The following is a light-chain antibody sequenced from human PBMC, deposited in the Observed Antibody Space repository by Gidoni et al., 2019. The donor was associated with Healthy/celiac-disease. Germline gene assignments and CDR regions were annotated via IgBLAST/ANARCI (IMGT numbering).Light chain of an antibody. V-gene: IGKV1-39*01. CDR2: AAS. J-gene: IGKJ2*01. CDR1: QSISSY. CDR3: QQSYSTPQVT. Sequence: DIKMKPSPSSLSASVGDRVTITCRASQSISSYLNWYQQKPGKAPKLLIYAASSLQSGVPSRFSGSGSGTDFTLTISSLQPEDFATYYCQQSYSTPQVTFGQXTKLEIK.